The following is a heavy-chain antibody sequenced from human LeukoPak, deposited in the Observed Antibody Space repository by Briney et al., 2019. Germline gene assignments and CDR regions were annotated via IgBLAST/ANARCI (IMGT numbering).Heavy chain of an antibody. Sequence: SETLSLTCTVSAGSISGYYRSWIRQPPGKGLEWIGYIYCSGTTNYNPSLKSRVTISVDTSKTQFSLKLTSVTAADTAVYYCAKDRSDSSGWYYFDYWGQGTLVTVSS. J-gene: IGHJ4*02. CDR3: AKDRSDSSGWYYFDY. CDR2: IYCSGTT. V-gene: IGHV4-59*01. CDR1: AGSISGYY. D-gene: IGHD6-19*01.